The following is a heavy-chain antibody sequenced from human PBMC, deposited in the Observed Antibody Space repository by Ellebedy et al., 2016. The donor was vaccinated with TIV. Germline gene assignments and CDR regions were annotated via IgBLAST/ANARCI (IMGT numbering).Heavy chain of an antibody. CDR2: ISWNSGSI. J-gene: IGHJ3*02. D-gene: IGHD6-19*01. V-gene: IGHV3-9*01. CDR1: GFTFDDYA. CDR3: AKEGVAGIFDI. Sequence: GGSLRLSCAASGFTFDDYAMHWVRQAPGKGLEWVSGISWNSGSIGYADSVKGRFTISRDNAKHSLYLQMNTLRAEDTALYYCAKEGVAGIFDIWGQGTMVTVSS.